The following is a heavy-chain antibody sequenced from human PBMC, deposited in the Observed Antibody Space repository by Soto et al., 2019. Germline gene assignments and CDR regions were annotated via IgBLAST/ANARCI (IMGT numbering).Heavy chain of an antibody. Sequence: KPSETLSLTCTVSGGSISISSYYWCWIRQPPGKGLEWIGSIYYSGSTYYNPSLKSRVTISVDTSKNQFSLKLSSVTAADTAVYYCASTGPLYYYDSSGSPEPFDYWGQGTLVTVSS. J-gene: IGHJ4*02. CDR3: ASTGPLYYYDSSGSPEPFDY. V-gene: IGHV4-39*07. D-gene: IGHD3-22*01. CDR1: GGSISISSYY. CDR2: IYYSGST.